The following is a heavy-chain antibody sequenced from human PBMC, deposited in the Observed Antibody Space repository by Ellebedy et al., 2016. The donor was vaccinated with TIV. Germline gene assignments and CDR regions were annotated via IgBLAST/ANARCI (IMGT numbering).Heavy chain of an antibody. CDR3: ARVTLRYYYNGMDV. CDR1: GFTFSSYS. J-gene: IGHJ6*02. Sequence: PGGSLRLSCAASGFTFSSYSMNWVRQAPGKGLEWVSYISSSSSTIYYADSVKGRFTISRDNAKNSLYLQMNSLRDEDTAVYYCARVTLRYYYNGMDVWGQGTTVTVSS. D-gene: IGHD3-3*01. CDR2: ISSSSSTI. V-gene: IGHV3-48*02.